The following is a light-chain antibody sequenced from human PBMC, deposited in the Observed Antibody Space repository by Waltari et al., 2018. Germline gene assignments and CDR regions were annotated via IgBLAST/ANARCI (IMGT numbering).Light chain of an antibody. Sequence: QSALTQPPSVSAAPGQWVSTSCTGSSSNIGAGCDAHWYQQLPGAAPKLRIQGNSNRPLGGPARLSGSKAGTADSLAIRGRQAEEEADYYCQSCDSTLRVSVFGGGSRLTVL. J-gene: IGLJ2*01. V-gene: IGLV1-40*01. CDR1: SSNIGAGCD. CDR3: QSCDSTLRVSV. CDR2: GNS.